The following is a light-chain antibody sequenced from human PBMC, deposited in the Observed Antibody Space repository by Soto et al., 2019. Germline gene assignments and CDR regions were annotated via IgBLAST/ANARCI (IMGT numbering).Light chain of an antibody. V-gene: IGLV2-11*01. Sequence: QSVLTQPRSVSGSPGQSVTISCTGTSSDVNDYKFVSWYQQHPGKAPKLMIFDVSERPSGVPDRFSASKSGNTASLSISGLQAEDEADYYCCSYAGTYSYVFGSGIKVAVL. CDR1: SSDVNDYKF. J-gene: IGLJ1*01. CDR3: CSYAGTYSYV. CDR2: DVS.